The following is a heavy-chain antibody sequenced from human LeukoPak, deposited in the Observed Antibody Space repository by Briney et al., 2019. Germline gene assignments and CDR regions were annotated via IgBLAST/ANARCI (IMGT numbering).Heavy chain of an antibody. D-gene: IGHD3-9*01. J-gene: IGHJ6*02. CDR1: GGSISSYY. Sequence: SETLSLTCTVSGGSISSYYWSWIRQPPGKGLEWIGYIYYSGSTNYNPSLKSRVTISVDTSKNQFSLKLSSVTAADTAVYYCARHDYDILTGYYRGGDYYYYGMDVWGQGTTVTVSS. V-gene: IGHV4-59*08. CDR3: ARHDYDILTGYYRGGDYYYYGMDV. CDR2: IYYSGST.